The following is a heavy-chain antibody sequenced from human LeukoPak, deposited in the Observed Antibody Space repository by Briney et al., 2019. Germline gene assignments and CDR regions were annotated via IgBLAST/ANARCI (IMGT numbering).Heavy chain of an antibody. CDR3: ARVDGHYYGSGSLRY. CDR1: GFTFSSYG. V-gene: IGHV3-33*01. CDR2: IWYDGSNK. J-gene: IGHJ4*02. Sequence: GGSLRLSCAASGFTFSSYGMHWVRQAPGKGLEWVAVIWYDGSNKYYADSVKGRFTISRDNSKNTLYLQMNSLRAEDTAVYYCARVDGHYYGSGSLRYWGQGTLVTVSS. D-gene: IGHD3-10*01.